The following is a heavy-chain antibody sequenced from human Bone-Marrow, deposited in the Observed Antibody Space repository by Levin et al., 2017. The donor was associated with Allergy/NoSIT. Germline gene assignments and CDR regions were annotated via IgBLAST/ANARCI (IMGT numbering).Heavy chain of an antibody. Sequence: GGSLRLSCAASGFSFRSHGMHWVRQAPGKGLEWLAYISYDGNNKYYLDSVKGRFTTSRDNSKNTLYLQMNSLRREDTAVYYCAKEEGSGFFDYWGQGTLVTVSS. CDR3: AKEEGSGFFDY. J-gene: IGHJ4*02. CDR2: ISYDGNNK. D-gene: IGHD6-19*01. CDR1: GFSFRSHG. V-gene: IGHV3-30*18.